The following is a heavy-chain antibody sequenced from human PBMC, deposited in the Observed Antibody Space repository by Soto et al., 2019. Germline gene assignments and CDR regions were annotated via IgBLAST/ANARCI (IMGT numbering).Heavy chain of an antibody. CDR3: VRRRHSGYEDAFDI. CDR1: GGTFSSYT. CDR2: IIPILGIA. V-gene: IGHV1-69*02. Sequence: QVQLVQSGAEVKKPGSSVKVSCKASGGTFSSYTISWVRQAPGQGLEWMGRIIPILGIANYAQKFQGRVTITADKSTSTAYMELSSLRSEDTAVYYCVRRRHSGYEDAFDIWGQGTMVTVSS. D-gene: IGHD5-12*01. J-gene: IGHJ3*02.